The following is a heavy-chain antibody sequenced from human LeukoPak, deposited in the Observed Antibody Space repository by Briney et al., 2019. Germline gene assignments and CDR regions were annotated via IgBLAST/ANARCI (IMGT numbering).Heavy chain of an antibody. Sequence: GGSLRLSCAASGFTFSSSAMHWVRQAPDRGLEWVAVISYDGSNKYYADSVKGRFTISRDNSKNTLYLQMSSLRADDTAVYYCARDRDSSGWYEGFDYWGQGTLVTVSS. D-gene: IGHD6-19*01. CDR2: ISYDGSNK. CDR3: ARDRDSSGWYEGFDY. J-gene: IGHJ4*02. CDR1: GFTFSSSA. V-gene: IGHV3-30-3*01.